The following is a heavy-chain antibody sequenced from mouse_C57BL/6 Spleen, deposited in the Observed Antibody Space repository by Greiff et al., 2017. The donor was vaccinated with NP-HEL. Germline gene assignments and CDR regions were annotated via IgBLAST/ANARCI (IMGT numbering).Heavy chain of an antibody. CDR1: GYTLTSYD. Sequence: QVQLQQSGPELVKPGASVKLSCKASGYTLTSYDINWVKQRPGQGLEWIGWIYPRDGSTKYNEKFKGKATLTVDKAYSTADREVHSVTSEYSGVYFWERHPLITTVVAHYAMAYWGQGTSVTVSS. D-gene: IGHD1-1*01. CDR3: ERHPLITTVVAHYAMAY. CDR2: IYPRDGST. V-gene: IGHV1-85*01. J-gene: IGHJ4*01.